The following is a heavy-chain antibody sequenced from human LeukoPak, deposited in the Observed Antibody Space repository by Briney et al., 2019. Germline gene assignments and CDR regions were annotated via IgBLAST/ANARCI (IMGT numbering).Heavy chain of an antibody. D-gene: IGHD6-13*01. Sequence: EASVKVSCKASGYTFTGYYMHWVRQAPGQGLEWMGWINPNSGGTNYAQKFQGRVTMTRDTSISTAHMELSRLRSDDTAVYYCARDYSSSKDYWGQGTLVTVSS. CDR2: INPNSGGT. CDR3: ARDYSSSKDY. V-gene: IGHV1-2*02. J-gene: IGHJ4*02. CDR1: GYTFTGYY.